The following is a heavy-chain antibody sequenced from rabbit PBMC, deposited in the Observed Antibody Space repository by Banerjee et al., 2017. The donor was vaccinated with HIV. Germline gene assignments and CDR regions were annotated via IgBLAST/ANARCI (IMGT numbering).Heavy chain of an antibody. D-gene: IGHD4-1*01. CDR1: GFSFSSYW. Sequence: QEQLEESGGDLVKPEGSLTLTCTASGFSFSSYWMWWVRQAPGKGLEWIACIGAGSSGTTYYATWAKGRFTISRTSSTTVALQMTSLTAADMATYFCARDLAGVTGWNFGLWGPGTLVTVS. CDR3: ARDLAGVTGWNFGL. J-gene: IGHJ4*01. CDR2: IGAGSSGTT. V-gene: IGHV1S45*01.